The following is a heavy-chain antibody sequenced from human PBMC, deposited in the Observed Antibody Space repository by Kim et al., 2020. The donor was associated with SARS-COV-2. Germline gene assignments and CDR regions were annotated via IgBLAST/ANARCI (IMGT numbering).Heavy chain of an antibody. Sequence: GGSLRLSCAASGFTFSSYAMSWVRQAPGKGLEWVSAISGSGGSTYYADSVKGRFTISRDNSKNTLYLQMNSLRAEDTAVYYCALGEYYYGSGDHIRAYWGQGTLVTVSS. CDR2: ISGSGGST. D-gene: IGHD3-10*01. J-gene: IGHJ4*02. V-gene: IGHV3-23*01. CDR1: GFTFSSYA. CDR3: ALGEYYYGSGDHIRAY.